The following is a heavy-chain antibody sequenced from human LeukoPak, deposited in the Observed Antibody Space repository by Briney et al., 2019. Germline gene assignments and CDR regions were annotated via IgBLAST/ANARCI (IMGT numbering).Heavy chain of an antibody. CDR1: GGSISGYS. CDR2: IYFSGST. CDR3: ARSYDTNFDY. D-gene: IGHD3-3*01. J-gene: IGHJ4*02. Sequence: PSETLSLTCTVSGGSISGYSWSWIRQPPGKGLEWIGYIYFSGSTSYNPSLKSRVTISVDRSKNQFSLKLSSVAAADTAVYYCARSYDTNFDYWGQGTLVTVSS. V-gene: IGHV4-59*01.